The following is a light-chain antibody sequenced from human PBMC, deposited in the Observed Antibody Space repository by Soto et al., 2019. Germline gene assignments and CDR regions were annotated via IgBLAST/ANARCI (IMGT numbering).Light chain of an antibody. CDR3: QQYSNWPLT. CDR1: QSVRSSY. V-gene: IGKV3-15*01. Sequence: EIVLTQSPGTLSLSPVEIATLSFRASQSVRSSYLAWYQQKPGQAPRLLIYGASTRATGLPARFSGSGSGTEFTLTISSLQSEDFAVYYCQQYSNWPLTFGGGTKVDI. J-gene: IGKJ4*01. CDR2: GAS.